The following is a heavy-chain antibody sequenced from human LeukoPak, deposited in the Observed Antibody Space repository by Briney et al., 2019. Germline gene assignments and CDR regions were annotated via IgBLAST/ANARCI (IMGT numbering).Heavy chain of an antibody. D-gene: IGHD6-13*01. J-gene: IGHJ4*02. CDR3: ARDTAAAFDY. CDR2: ISYDGSNK. CDR1: GFTFSIYA. Sequence: PGRSLRLSCAAYGFTFSIYAMHWVRQAPGKGLEWVAVISYDGSNKYYADSVQGRFTISRDNSKNTLYLQMNSLRAEDTAVYYCARDTAAAFDYWGQGTLVTVSS. V-gene: IGHV3-30-3*01.